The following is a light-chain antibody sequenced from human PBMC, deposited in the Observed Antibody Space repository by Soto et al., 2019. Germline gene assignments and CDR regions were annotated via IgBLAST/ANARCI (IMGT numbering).Light chain of an antibody. V-gene: IGLV2-14*01. CDR1: SSDVGAYDY. CDR3: CSFTTSSTFV. Sequence: QSALTQPASVSGSPGQSITISCTGTSSDVGAYDYVSWYQQYPGKAPKLMIYDVNIRPSGVSTRFSGSKSGNTASLTLSGLQAEDEADYYCCSFTTSSTFVFGTGTKVTVL. CDR2: DVN. J-gene: IGLJ1*01.